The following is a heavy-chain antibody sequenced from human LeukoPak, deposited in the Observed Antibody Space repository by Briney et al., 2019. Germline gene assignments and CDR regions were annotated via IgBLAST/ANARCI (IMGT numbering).Heavy chain of an antibody. D-gene: IGHD1-7*01. Sequence: SETLSLTCTVSGASMTFTHYYWVWVRQPPGKGLEWIGTINYYGSTYYNPSLKSRVSISLDTSKSQFSLNLGSVTAADTAVYYCARVNSPGTTLYFGGGEMDYYYYYMDVWGKGTTVTISS. J-gene: IGHJ6*03. CDR3: ARVNSPGTTLYFGGGEMDYYYYYMDV. CDR2: INYYGST. V-gene: IGHV4-39*07. CDR1: GASMTFTHYY.